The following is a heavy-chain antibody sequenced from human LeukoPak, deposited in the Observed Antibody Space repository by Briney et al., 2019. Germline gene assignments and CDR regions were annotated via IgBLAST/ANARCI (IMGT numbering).Heavy chain of an antibody. CDR1: GFTFDDYG. V-gene: IGHV3-20*04. Sequence: GGSLRLSCAASGFTFDDYGMSWVRQAPGKGLEWVSGINWNGGSTGYADSVKGRFTISRDNAKNSLYLQMNSLRAEDTALYYCARDLVKDIVVVPAAFDPWGQGTLVTVSS. J-gene: IGHJ5*02. CDR2: INWNGGST. CDR3: ARDLVKDIVVVPAAFDP. D-gene: IGHD2-2*01.